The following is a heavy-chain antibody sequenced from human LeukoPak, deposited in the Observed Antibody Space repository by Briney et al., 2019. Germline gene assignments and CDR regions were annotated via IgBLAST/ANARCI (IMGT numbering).Heavy chain of an antibody. J-gene: IGHJ4*02. CDR2: IRYDGSNR. CDR1: GFTFSDYG. V-gene: IGHV3-30*02. CDR3: AKDRNPEMDY. Sequence: PGESLTLSCAPSGFTFSDYGMQWVRPAPGKGLVWVAFIRYDGSNRNYADSVKGRFTVSRDNSKNTLYLQMNSLRAEDTAVYYCAKDRNPEMDYWGQGTLVTVSS.